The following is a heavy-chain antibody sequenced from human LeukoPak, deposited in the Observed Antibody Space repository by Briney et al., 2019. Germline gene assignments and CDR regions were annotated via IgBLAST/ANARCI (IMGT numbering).Heavy chain of an antibody. CDR3: AKDNYGGNSVFDY. CDR2: ISGSGGTT. D-gene: IGHD4-23*01. CDR1: GFTFSNYA. V-gene: IGHV3-23*01. Sequence: GGSLRLSCATSGFTFSNYAVSWVRQAPGKGLEWVSSISGSGGTTYYADSVKGRFTISRDNSKNTLYLQMNSLRAEDTAVYYCAKDNYGGNSVFDYWGQGTLVTVSS. J-gene: IGHJ4*02.